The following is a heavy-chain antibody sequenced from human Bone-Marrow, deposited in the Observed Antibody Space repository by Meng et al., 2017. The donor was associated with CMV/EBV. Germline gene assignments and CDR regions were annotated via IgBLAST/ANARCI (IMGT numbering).Heavy chain of an antibody. D-gene: IGHD3-22*01. Sequence: ESLKISCTVSGYSISSGYYWGWIRQPPGEGLEWIGSIYHRGSTNYNPSLKSRVTISVDTSKNQFSLKLSSVTAADTAVYYCAREYYYDSSAFDPWGQGTLVTVSS. CDR1: GYSISSGYY. CDR3: AREYYYDSSAFDP. V-gene: IGHV4-38-2*02. CDR2: IYHRGST. J-gene: IGHJ5*02.